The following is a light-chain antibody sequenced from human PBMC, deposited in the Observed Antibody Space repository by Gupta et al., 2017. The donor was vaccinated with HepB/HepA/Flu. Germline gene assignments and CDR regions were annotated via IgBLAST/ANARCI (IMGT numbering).Light chain of an antibody. V-gene: IGKV4-1*01. CDR1: QRVLYSSDNNNY. CDR3: QQYHTIPWT. Sequence: DIVMTQSPASLAVSLGERATINCKSSQRVLYSSDNNNYLSWYQQKPGQPPKLLIYWASAREYGVPDRFSASGSGTDFTLTISSLQAEDVAVYYCQQYHTIPWTFGQGTKVEIK. J-gene: IGKJ1*01. CDR2: WAS.